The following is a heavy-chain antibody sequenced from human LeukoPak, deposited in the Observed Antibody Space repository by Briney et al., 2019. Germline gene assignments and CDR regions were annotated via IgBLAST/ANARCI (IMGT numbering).Heavy chain of an antibody. V-gene: IGHV3-21*01. CDR2: ISSSSSYI. Sequence: PGGSLRLSCAASGFTISSYSMNWVRQAPGKGLEWVSSISSSSSYIYYADSVKGRFTISRDNAKNSLYLQMNSLRAEDTAVYYCARDILAAGPNWFDPWGQGTLVTVSS. CDR3: ARDILAAGPNWFDP. J-gene: IGHJ5*02. D-gene: IGHD6-6*01. CDR1: GFTISSYS.